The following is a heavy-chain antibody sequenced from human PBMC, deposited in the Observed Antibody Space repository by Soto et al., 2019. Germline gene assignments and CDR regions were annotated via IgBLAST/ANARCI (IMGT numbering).Heavy chain of an antibody. CDR3: AKVVVPAYYYYYSMDV. Sequence: EVQLLESGGGLVQPGGSLRLSCAASGFTFSSYAMSWVRQAPGKGLEWVSGISGSGSGTYYADSVKGRFTISRDNSKSTLDLQMNSLRAEDTAVYFCAKVVVPAYYYYYSMDVWGQGTTVTVSS. CDR1: GFTFSSYA. CDR2: ISGSGSGT. V-gene: IGHV3-23*01. J-gene: IGHJ6*02. D-gene: IGHD2-8*01.